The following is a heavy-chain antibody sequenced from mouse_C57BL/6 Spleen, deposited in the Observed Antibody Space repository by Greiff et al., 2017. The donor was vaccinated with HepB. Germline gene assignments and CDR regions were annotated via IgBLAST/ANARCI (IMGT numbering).Heavy chain of an antibody. CDR3: ARGRRGGFDY. CDR2: ISSGSSTI. CDR1: GFTFSDYG. Sequence: EVQRVESGGGLVKPGGSLKLSCAASGFTFSDYGMHWVRQAPEKGLEWVAYISSGSSTIYYADTVKGRFTISRDNAKSNLFLQMTSLRSEDTAMYYCARGRRGGFDYWGQGTTLTVSS. V-gene: IGHV5-17*01. J-gene: IGHJ2*01.